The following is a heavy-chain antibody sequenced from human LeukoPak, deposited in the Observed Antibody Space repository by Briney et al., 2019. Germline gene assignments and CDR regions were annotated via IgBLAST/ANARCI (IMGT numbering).Heavy chain of an antibody. CDR2: ISYDGSNK. CDR1: GFNFSSYW. Sequence: PGGSLRLSCAASGFNFSSYWLHWVRQAPGKGLEWVALISYDGSNKYYADSVQGRFTISRDNSKNTLYLQMNSLRAEDTAVYYCTRVALVQLERKYFDYWGQGTLVTVSS. D-gene: IGHD1-1*01. J-gene: IGHJ4*02. CDR3: TRVALVQLERKYFDY. V-gene: IGHV3-30-3*01.